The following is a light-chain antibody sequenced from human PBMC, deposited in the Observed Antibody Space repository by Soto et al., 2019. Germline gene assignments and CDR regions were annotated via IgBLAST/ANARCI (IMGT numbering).Light chain of an antibody. V-gene: IGLV1-44*01. CDR1: SSNIGTNT. J-gene: IGLJ2*01. CDR3: ASWDVSLVV. Sequence: QSVLTQPPSASGTPGQRVTISCSGSSSNIGTNTVIWYQQLPGTAPKLLIYRNNQRPSGVPDRSSGSKSGTSASLAISGLQSEEEADYYCASWDVSLVVFGGGTKLTVL. CDR2: RNN.